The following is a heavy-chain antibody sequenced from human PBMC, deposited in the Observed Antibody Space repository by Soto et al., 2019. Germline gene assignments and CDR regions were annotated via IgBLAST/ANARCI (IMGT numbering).Heavy chain of an antibody. Sequence: ASVKVSCKASGYTFTGYYMHWVQQAPGQGLEWMGWINPNSGGTNYAQKFQGRVTMTRDTSISTAYMELSRLRSDDTAVYYCARVRGAGWNYFDYWGQGTLVTVS. CDR1: GYTFTGYY. CDR3: ARVRGAGWNYFDY. J-gene: IGHJ4*02. V-gene: IGHV1-2*02. CDR2: INPNSGGT. D-gene: IGHD3-16*01.